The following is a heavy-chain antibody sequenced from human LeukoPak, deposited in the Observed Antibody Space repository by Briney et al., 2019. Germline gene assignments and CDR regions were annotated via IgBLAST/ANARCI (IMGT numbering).Heavy chain of an antibody. V-gene: IGHV1-69*04. J-gene: IGHJ4*02. CDR1: GGTFSSYA. CDR2: IIPILGIA. CDR3: ARPHLDSSGNGYYFDY. Sequence: AASVKVSCKASGGTFSSYAISWVRQAPGQGLEWMGRIIPILGIANYAQKFQGRVTITADKSTSTAYMELSSLRSEDTAVYYCARPHLDSSGNGYYFDYWGQGTLVTVSS. D-gene: IGHD3-22*01.